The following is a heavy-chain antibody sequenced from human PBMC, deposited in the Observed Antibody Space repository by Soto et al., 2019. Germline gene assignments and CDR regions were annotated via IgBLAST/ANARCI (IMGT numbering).Heavy chain of an antibody. Sequence: SETLSLTCTVSGGSISSYYWSWIRQSPGKGLEWIGYMYYSWSTNYNPPHYNPSLKSRVTISVDTSKSHFSLKLTSVTAADTAVYYCARVPPEGVGGMDVWGQGTTVTVSS. J-gene: IGHJ6*02. D-gene: IGHD3-16*01. CDR3: ARVPPEGVGGMDV. CDR1: GGSISSYY. V-gene: IGHV4-59*01. CDR2: MYYSWST.